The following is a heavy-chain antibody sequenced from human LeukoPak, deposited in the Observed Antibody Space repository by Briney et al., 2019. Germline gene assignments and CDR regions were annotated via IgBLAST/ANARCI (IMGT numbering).Heavy chain of an antibody. V-gene: IGHV1-69*13. CDR1: GGTFSSYA. D-gene: IGHD1-1*01. Sequence: SVTVSCKASGGTFSSYAISWVRQAPGQGLEWMGGIIPIFGTANYAQKFQGRVTITADESTSTAYMELSSLRSEDTAVYYCASDPSTGTTGGYWGQGTLVTVSS. CDR2: IIPIFGTA. J-gene: IGHJ4*02. CDR3: ASDPSTGTTGGY.